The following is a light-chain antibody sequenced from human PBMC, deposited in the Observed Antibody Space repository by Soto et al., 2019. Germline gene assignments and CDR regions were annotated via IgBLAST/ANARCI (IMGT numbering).Light chain of an antibody. J-gene: IGLJ1*01. V-gene: IGLV2-14*03. CDR1: SSDVGGYNY. CDR3: SSYTTSNTRQMV. Sequence: QSALTQPASVSGSPGQSITISCTGTSSDVGGYNYVSWYQHHPGKAPKLMIFDVSNRPSGVSNRFSGSKSGKTASLTISGLQPEDEADYYCSSYTTSNTRQMVFGTGTKLTVL. CDR2: DVS.